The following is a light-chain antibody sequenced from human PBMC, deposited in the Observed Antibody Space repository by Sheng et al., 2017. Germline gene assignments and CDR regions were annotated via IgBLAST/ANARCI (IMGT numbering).Light chain of an antibody. CDR1: HTINTF. Sequence: DIQMTQSPSSLSASVGDRVTITCRTSHTINTFLNWYQQKPGKAPKLLISAASRLETGVPSRFSGSGSGTEFTLTISSLQPDDFATYYCQQYNSDFGPGTKVDIK. CDR3: QQYNSD. V-gene: IGKV1-39*01. J-gene: IGKJ3*01. CDR2: AAS.